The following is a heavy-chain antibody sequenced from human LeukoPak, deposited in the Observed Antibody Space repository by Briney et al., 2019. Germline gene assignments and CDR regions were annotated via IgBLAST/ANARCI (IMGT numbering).Heavy chain of an antibody. CDR3: ATGGPYYFDY. CDR1: GFNFSSYS. Sequence: PGGSLRLSCAASGFNFSSYSLNWVRQAPRKGLEWVSSMSSSTSYIYYADSVKGRLTISRDNAKNSLYLQMNSLRAEDTAVYYCATGGPYYFDYWGQGALVIVSS. CDR2: MSSSTSYI. J-gene: IGHJ4*02. V-gene: IGHV3-21*04.